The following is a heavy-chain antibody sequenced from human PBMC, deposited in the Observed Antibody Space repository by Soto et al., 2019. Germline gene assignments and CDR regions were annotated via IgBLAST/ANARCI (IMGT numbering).Heavy chain of an antibody. V-gene: IGHV4-38-2*01. CDR1: GYSISSGYY. D-gene: IGHD6-19*01. J-gene: IGHJ6*02. Sequence: PSETLSLTCAVSGYSISSGYYWGWIRQPPGKGLEWIGNIYHSGSTSYNPSLKSRVTISVDTSKNQFSLKLNSVTAADTAVYYCARPYNSGWYGGMDVWGQGTTVTVS. CDR2: IYHSGST. CDR3: ARPYNSGWYGGMDV.